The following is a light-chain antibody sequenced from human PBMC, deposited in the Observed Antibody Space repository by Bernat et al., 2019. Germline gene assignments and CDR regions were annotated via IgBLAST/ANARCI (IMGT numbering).Light chain of an antibody. CDR2: WAS. J-gene: IGKJ4*02. CDR1: QSVLYSSNNKNY. V-gene: IGKV4-1*01. Sequence: DIVMTQSPDSLAVSLGERATINCKSSQSVLYSSNNKNYLAWYQQKPGQPPKLLIYWASTRESGVPDRFSGSGSGTDFTLTISSLQAEDVAVYYCQQYYSTPPKLTFGGETKWEIK. CDR3: QQYYSTPPKLT.